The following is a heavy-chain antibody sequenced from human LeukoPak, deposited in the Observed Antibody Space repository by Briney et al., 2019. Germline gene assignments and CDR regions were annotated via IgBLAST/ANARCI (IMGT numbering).Heavy chain of an antibody. J-gene: IGHJ2*01. Sequence: PSETLSLTCTVSGGSISSSSYYWGWIRQPPGKGLEWIGSIYYSGSTYYNPSLKSRVTISVDTSKNQFSLKLSSVTAADTAVYYCARDWGDSSSWYPLWYFDLWGRGTLVTVSS. CDR3: ARDWGDSSSWYPLWYFDL. CDR2: IYYSGST. CDR1: GGSISSSSYY. D-gene: IGHD6-13*01. V-gene: IGHV4-39*07.